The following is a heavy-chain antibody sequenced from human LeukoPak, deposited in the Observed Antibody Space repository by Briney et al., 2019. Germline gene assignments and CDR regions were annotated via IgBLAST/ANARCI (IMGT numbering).Heavy chain of an antibody. V-gene: IGHV3-15*01. CDR3: AKDRHRITGDGLYFDY. J-gene: IGHJ4*02. Sequence: PGGSLRLSCAASGFSFTNAWMSWVRQAPGKGLEWVGRIKSKIDGGTTDYAAPVKGRFTISRDNSKNTLYLQMNSLRAEDTAVYYCAKDRHRITGDGLYFDYWGQGTLVTVSS. CDR2: IKSKIDGGTT. CDR1: GFSFTNAW. D-gene: IGHD7-27*01.